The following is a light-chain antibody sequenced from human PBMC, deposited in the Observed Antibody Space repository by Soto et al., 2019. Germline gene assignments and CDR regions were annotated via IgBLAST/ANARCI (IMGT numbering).Light chain of an antibody. J-gene: IGKJ1*01. CDR3: QQYNHYWT. V-gene: IGKV1-5*01. CDR1: QSISSW. CDR2: DAS. Sequence: DIQMTQSPSTLSASVGDRVTITCRASQSISSWLAWYQQKSGKAPKVLIYDASNLESGVPSRFSGSGSGTEFSLTISSLQPDDFATYYCQQYNHYWTFGQGTRVEIK.